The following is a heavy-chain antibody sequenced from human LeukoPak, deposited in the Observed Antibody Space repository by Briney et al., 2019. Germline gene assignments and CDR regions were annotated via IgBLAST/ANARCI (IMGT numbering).Heavy chain of an antibody. Sequence: GGALRLSCAASGCTFSSYAMSWVRQAPGKGLEWVSAISGSGGSTYYADSVRGRFTISRDNSKNTLYLQMNSLRAEDTAVYYCAKAIYSYLDYWGQGTLVTVSS. V-gene: IGHV3-23*01. J-gene: IGHJ4*02. CDR2: ISGSGGST. CDR1: GCTFSSYA. D-gene: IGHD5-18*01. CDR3: AKAIYSYLDY.